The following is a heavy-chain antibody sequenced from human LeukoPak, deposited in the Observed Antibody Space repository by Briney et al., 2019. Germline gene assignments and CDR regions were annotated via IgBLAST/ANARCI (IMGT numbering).Heavy chain of an antibody. CDR2: VYDSGTT. V-gene: IGHV4-31*03. CDR1: GGSISNRGYY. J-gene: IGHJ4*02. CDR3: ARGGDRRGFDY. D-gene: IGHD1-14*01. Sequence: SQTLSLTCTVSGGSISNRGYYWSWIRQHPGKGLEWIGYVYDSGTTYYNPALQSRVTISVDTSDNQFSLKLRSLTAADTAVYYCARGGDRRGFDYWGQGTLVTVSS.